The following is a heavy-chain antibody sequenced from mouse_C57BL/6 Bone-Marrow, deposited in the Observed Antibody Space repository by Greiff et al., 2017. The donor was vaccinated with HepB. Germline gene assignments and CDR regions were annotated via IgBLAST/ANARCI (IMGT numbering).Heavy chain of an antibody. CDR1: GFTFSDYG. CDR3: AREDYYGKDYAMDY. Sequence: EVNLMESGGGLVKPGGSLKLSCAASGFTFSDYGMHWVRQAPEKGLEWVAYISSGSSTIYYADTVKGRFTISRDNAKNTLFLQMTSLRSEDTAMYYCAREDYYGKDYAMDYWGQGTSVTVSS. D-gene: IGHD1-1*01. J-gene: IGHJ4*01. V-gene: IGHV5-17*01. CDR2: ISSGSSTI.